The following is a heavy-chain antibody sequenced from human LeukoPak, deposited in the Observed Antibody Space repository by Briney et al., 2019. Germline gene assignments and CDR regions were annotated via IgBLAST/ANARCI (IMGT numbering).Heavy chain of an antibody. D-gene: IGHD6-13*01. V-gene: IGHV1-18*04. CDR2: ISAYNGNT. CDR3: ARERGQYSSSRYFDY. CDR1: GYTFTSYG. Sequence: ASVKVSCKASGYTFTSYGISWVRQAPGQGLEWMGWISAYNGNTNYAQKLQGRVTMTTDTSTSTAYMELRSLRSDDTAVYYCARERGQYSSSRYFDYWGQGTLVTVSS. J-gene: IGHJ4*02.